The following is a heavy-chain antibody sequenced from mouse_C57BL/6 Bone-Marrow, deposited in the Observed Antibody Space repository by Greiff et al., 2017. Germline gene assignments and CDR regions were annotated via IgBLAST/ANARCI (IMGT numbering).Heavy chain of an antibody. D-gene: IGHD1-1*02. V-gene: IGHV5-17*01. J-gene: IGHJ4*01. CDR3: ARVGGCYAMDY. CDR1: GFTFSDYG. Sequence: EVQVVESGGGLVKPGGSLKLSCAASGFTFSDYGMHWVRQAPEKGLEWVAYISSGSSTIYYADTVKGRFTISRDNAKNTLFRQMTSLRSEDTAMYYCARVGGCYAMDYWGQGTSVTVSS. CDR2: ISSGSSTI.